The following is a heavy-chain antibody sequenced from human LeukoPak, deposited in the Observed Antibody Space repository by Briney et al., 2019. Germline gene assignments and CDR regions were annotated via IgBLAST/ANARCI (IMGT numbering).Heavy chain of an antibody. J-gene: IGHJ6*02. D-gene: IGHD6-13*01. V-gene: IGHV4-34*01. CDR3: ARDIAYSSSWSYYYYGMDV. Sequence: PSETLSLTCAVYGGSFSGYYWSWIRQPPGKGLEWIGEINHSGSTNYNPSLKSRVTISVDTSKNQVSLKLSSVTAADTAVYYCARDIAYSSSWSYYYYGMDVWGQGTTVTVSS. CDR2: INHSGST. CDR1: GGSFSGYY.